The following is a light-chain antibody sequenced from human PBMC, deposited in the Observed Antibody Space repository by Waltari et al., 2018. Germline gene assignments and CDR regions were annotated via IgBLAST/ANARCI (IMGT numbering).Light chain of an antibody. CDR2: GAS. J-gene: IGKJ1*01. CDR3: QQYVRLPVT. V-gene: IGKV3-20*01. CDR1: QSVATY. Sequence: EIVLSQSPGTLSLSPGERATLSCRASQSVATYLAWYQQKTGQAPRLLIYGASSRATGVPDRFSASGSGTDFSLTISSLEPEDFAVYYCQQYVRLPVTFGQGTKVEIK.